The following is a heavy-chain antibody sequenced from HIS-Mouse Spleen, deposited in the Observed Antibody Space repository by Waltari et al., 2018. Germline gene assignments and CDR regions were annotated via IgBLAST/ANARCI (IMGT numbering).Heavy chain of an antibody. J-gene: IGHJ2*01. V-gene: IGHV4-39*07. D-gene: IGHD6-13*01. CDR1: GGSISSSSYY. CDR3: AREIPYSSSWYDWYFDL. Sequence: QLQLQESGPGLVKPSETLSLTCTVSGGSISSSSYYWGWIRQPPGKGLEGIGSIYYSGRTYYNPYLKSRVTISVDTSKNQFSLKLSSVTAADTAVYYCAREIPYSSSWYDWYFDLWGRGTLVTVSS. CDR2: IYYSGRT.